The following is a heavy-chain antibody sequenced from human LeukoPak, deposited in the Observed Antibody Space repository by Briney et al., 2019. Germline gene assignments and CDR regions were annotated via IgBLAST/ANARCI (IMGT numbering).Heavy chain of an antibody. V-gene: IGHV3-48*02. CDR3: ARDSRTLVTEYYFDY. J-gene: IGHJ4*02. Sequence: GSVRLSCTASGFTFSSYSMNWVGQAPGKGLEWVSYISSGSRTIYYADSVKGRFTISRDNAKNSLYLQMNSLRDEDTAVYYCARDSRTLVTEYYFDYWGQGTLVTVSS. CDR1: GFTFSSYS. D-gene: IGHD3-9*01. CDR2: ISSGSRTI.